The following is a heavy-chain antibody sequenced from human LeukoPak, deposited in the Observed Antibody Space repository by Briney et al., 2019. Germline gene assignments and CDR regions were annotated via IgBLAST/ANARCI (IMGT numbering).Heavy chain of an antibody. CDR2: INPNSGGT. CDR3: ARGEYSSGWYAY. D-gene: IGHD6-19*01. CDR1: GYTFTGYY. J-gene: IGHJ4*02. Sequence: ASVNVSCKASGYTFTGYYMHWVRQAPGQGLEWMGWINPNSGGTNYAQKFQGWVTMTGDTSISTAYMELSRLRSDDTAVYYCARGEYSSGWYAYWGQGTLVTVSS. V-gene: IGHV1-2*04.